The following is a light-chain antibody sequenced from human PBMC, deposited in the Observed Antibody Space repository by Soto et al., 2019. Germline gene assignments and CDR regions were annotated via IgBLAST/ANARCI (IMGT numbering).Light chain of an antibody. V-gene: IGKV3D-20*02. CDR2: DAS. CDR1: QSITTNY. Sequence: EMVLTQSPATLSLSPGERATLSCRASQSITTNYLAWYQQKPGQAPRLLIYDASSRATGIPDRFSGSGSGTHFTLSLRTLGPENLGDYYCHKYVYPPPWPSGQGTKVEI. CDR3: HKYVYPPPWP. J-gene: IGKJ1*01.